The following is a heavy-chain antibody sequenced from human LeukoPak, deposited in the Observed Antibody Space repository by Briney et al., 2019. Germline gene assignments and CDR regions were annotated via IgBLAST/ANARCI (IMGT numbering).Heavy chain of an antibody. Sequence: GGSLRLSCAASGFTFSSYEMNWVRQAPGKGLEWVSYISSSGSTIYYADSVKGRFTISRDNAKNSLYLQMNSLRAEDTAVYFCARVNGDWDYYYYYGMDVWGQGTTVTVSS. CDR2: ISSSGSTI. CDR1: GFTFSSYE. CDR3: ARVNGDWDYYYYYGMDV. D-gene: IGHD4-17*01. J-gene: IGHJ6*02. V-gene: IGHV3-48*03.